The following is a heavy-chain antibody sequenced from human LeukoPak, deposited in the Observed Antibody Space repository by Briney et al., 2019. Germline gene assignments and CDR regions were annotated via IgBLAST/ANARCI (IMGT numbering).Heavy chain of an antibody. V-gene: IGHV3-23*01. CDR1: GFTFSSYA. CDR2: ISGSGGST. D-gene: IGHD3-3*01. J-gene: IGHJ4*02. CDR3: AKDTGSNYDFWSGYYNPAQYYFDY. Sequence: GGSLRLSCAASGFTFSSYAMSWVRQAPGKGLEWVSAISGSGGSTYYADSVKGRFTISRDNSKNTLYLQMNSLRAEDTAVYYCAKDTGSNYDFWSGYYNPAQYYFDYWGQGTLVTVSS.